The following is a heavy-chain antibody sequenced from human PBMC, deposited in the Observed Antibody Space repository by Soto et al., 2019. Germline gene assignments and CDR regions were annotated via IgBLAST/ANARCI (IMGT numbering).Heavy chain of an antibody. Sequence: QVQLVQSGAEVKRPGSSVKVSCKASGDTFNFYYINWVRQATGLGLEWMGRVNPIVSMPNYAQKFQGRVTNTAHKWTRTAYMGLSSVKSEDTAISGCESSYGSGYRAFDYWGQGALVTFYS. V-gene: IGHV1-69*02. D-gene: IGHD3-10*01. CDR2: VNPIVSMP. J-gene: IGHJ4*02. CDR3: ESSYGSGYRAFDY. CDR1: GDTFNFYY.